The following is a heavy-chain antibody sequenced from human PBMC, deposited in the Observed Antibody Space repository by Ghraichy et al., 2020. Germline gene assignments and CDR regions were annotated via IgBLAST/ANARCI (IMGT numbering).Heavy chain of an antibody. CDR1: GFTFSSYA. CDR3: AKSPIQYCSSTSCYWYYYGLDV. D-gene: IGHD2-2*01. V-gene: IGHV3-23*01. Sequence: GESLNISCATSGFTFSSYAMSWVRQAPGKGLEWVSAISASGGGTYYADSVKGRFSISRDNSKNTLYLQMNSLRAEDTAVYYCAKSPIQYCSSTSCYWYYYGLDVWGQGTTVTVSS. J-gene: IGHJ6*02. CDR2: ISASGGGT.